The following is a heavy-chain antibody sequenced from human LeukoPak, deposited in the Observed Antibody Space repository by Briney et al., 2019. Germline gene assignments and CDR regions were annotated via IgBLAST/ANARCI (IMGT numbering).Heavy chain of an antibody. J-gene: IGHJ6*04. CDR3: TSCSSGCDYYGMDV. CDR2: IISKAYSETT. CDR1: GFTFCVYS. Sequence: GRSLRLSCTASGFTFCVYSMSCVRQAPGKGLEWVCFIISKAYSETTEYAASVNGRFTISRDDSKSIAYLQMNSLKTEDTAVYYCTSCSSGCDYYGMDVWGKGTTVTVSS. V-gene: IGHV3-49*04. D-gene: IGHD6-19*01.